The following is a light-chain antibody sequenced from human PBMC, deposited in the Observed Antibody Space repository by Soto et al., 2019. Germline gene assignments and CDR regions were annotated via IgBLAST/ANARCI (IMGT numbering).Light chain of an antibody. Sequence: DIQMTQSPSTLSASVGDRVTITCRASQSISSWLAWYQQKPGKAPKLLIYKASSLESGVPSRFSGSGSGTEFTLTISSLQPHDFATYYCQQFHSFSPTFGQGTKVEIK. CDR3: QQFHSFSPT. CDR1: QSISSW. V-gene: IGKV1-5*03. J-gene: IGKJ1*01. CDR2: KAS.